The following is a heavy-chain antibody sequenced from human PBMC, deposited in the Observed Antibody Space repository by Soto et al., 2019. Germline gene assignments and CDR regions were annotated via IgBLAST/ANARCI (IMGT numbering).Heavy chain of an antibody. J-gene: IGHJ4*02. CDR3: AHSGIAMALVN. V-gene: IGHV2-5*02. Sequence: SEMAEPTHTHTVTCSVAGFSFSTSGVGVGWIRQPPGKALEWLALIYWDDDKRYSPSLKSRLTITKDTSKNQVVLTMTNMDPVDTATYYCAHSGIAMALVNWGQGTLVTVSS. CDR2: IYWDDDK. CDR1: GFSFSTSGVG. D-gene: IGHD5-18*01.